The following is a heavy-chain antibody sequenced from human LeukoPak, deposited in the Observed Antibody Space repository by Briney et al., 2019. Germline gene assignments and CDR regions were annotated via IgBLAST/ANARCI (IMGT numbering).Heavy chain of an antibody. CDR2: IYYSGST. J-gene: IGHJ6*02. CDR3: DVGGYDLSGYGMDV. CDR1: GGSISSYY. D-gene: IGHD5-12*01. Sequence: PSETLSLTCTVSGGSISSYYWSWIRQPPGKGLEWIGYIYYSGSTNYNPSLKSRVTISVDTSKNQFSLKLSSVTAADTAVYYCDVGGYDLSGYGMDVWGQGTTVTVSS. V-gene: IGHV4-59*12.